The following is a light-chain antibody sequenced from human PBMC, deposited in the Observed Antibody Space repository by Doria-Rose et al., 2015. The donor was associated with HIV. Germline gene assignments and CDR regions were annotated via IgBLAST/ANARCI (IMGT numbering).Light chain of an antibody. Sequence: QTVVTQEPSSSVSLGGTVTLTCGLTSGPVTGAYYPSWHQQTPGQAPRTLIYNTNSLSSWVSDRFSDSILGNNAALAISGAQADDESDYYCVLYMGSGIWMFGGGTKLTVL. V-gene: IGLV8-61*01. CDR3: VLYMGSGIWM. CDR2: NTN. CDR1: SGPVTGAYY. J-gene: IGLJ3*02.